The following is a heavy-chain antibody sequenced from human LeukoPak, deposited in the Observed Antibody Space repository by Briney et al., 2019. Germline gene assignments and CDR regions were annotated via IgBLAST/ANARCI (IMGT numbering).Heavy chain of an antibody. J-gene: IGHJ4*02. V-gene: IGHV5-51*01. CDR1: GYSFTSYW. CDR3: ARHPYDYGDYFDY. Sequence: GESLKISCKGSGYSFTSYWIGWVRQMPGKGLEWMGIIYPGDSDTRYSPSFQGQVTISADKSISTSYLQWSSLKASDTANYYCARHPYDYGDYFDYWGQGTLVTVSS. CDR2: IYPGDSDT. D-gene: IGHD4-17*01.